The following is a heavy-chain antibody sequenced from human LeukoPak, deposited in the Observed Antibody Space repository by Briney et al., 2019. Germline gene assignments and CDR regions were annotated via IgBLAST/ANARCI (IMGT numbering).Heavy chain of an antibody. D-gene: IGHD1-26*01. Sequence: GGSLRLSCAASGFTFSSYGMSWGRQAPGKGLDGVSAISGCGGSTYYADSVKGRFTISRDNSKNTLYLQMNSLRAEDTAVYYCAKDWTFGATYYFDYWGQGTLVTVSS. CDR2: ISGCGGST. V-gene: IGHV3-23*01. J-gene: IGHJ4*02. CDR1: GFTFSSYG. CDR3: AKDWTFGATYYFDY.